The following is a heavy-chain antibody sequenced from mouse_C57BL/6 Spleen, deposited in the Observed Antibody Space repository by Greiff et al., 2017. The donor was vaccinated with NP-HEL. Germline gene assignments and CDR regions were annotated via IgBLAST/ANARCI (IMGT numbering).Heavy chain of an antibody. CDR2: IYPGDGDT. CDR1: GYAFSSSW. V-gene: IGHV1-82*01. J-gene: IGHJ4*01. CDR3: ARDSPLYYYAMDY. Sequence: QVQLQQSGPELVKPGASVKISCKASGYAFSSSWMNWVKQRPGKGLEWIGRIYPGDGDTNYNGKFKGKATLTADKSSSTAYMQLSSLTSEDSAVYFCARDSPLYYYAMDYWGQGTSVTVSS. D-gene: IGHD3-2*01.